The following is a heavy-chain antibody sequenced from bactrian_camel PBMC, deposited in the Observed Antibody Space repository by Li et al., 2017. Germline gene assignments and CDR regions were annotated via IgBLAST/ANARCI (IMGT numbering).Heavy chain of an antibody. V-gene: IGHV3S10*01. CDR1: GFASNKCG. CDR2: IDTDGTT. D-gene: IGHD7*01. J-gene: IGHJ4*01. Sequence: DVQLVESGGGSVQAGGSLRLSCTAPGFASNKCGMHWFREAAGKQREWVSSIDTDGTTNYVDSVKGRFTGSQDKAKDTVYLQMYSLQPDDTAMYSCKTYGLPWCAGGLFGQGTQVTVS.